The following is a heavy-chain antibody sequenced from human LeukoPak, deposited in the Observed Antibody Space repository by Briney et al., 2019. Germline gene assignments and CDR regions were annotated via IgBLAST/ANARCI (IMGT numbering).Heavy chain of an antibody. CDR2: IIPILGIA. D-gene: IGHD2-2*01. Sequence: SVKVSCKASGGTFSSYAISWVRQAPGQGLEWMGRIIPILGIANYAQKFQGRVTITTDESTSTAYMELSSLRSEDTAVYYCARLGYCSSTSCYGWFDPWGQGTLVTVSS. V-gene: IGHV1-69*04. J-gene: IGHJ5*02. CDR1: GGTFSSYA. CDR3: ARLGYCSSTSCYGWFDP.